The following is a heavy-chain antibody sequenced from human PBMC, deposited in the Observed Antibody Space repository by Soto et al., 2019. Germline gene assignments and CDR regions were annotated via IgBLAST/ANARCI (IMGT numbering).Heavy chain of an antibody. V-gene: IGHV4-31*03. J-gene: IGHJ4*02. Sequence: SATLSLTCSGSGGSISGGSYFWTWIRQHPGKGLEWVGNIQYSGSTSYNPSLKSRVTISVDKSKNHFSLKLSSVTAADTAVYYCARVKWGSRYFDYWGQGTLVTVSS. CDR1: GGSISGGSYF. D-gene: IGHD7-27*01. CDR2: IQYSGST. CDR3: ARVKWGSRYFDY.